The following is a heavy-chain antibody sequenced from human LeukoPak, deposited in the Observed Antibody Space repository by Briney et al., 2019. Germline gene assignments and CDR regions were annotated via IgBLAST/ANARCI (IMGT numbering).Heavy chain of an antibody. V-gene: IGHV3-23*01. D-gene: IGHD6-13*01. CDR1: GFTFSSYA. CDR3: AKDSERYSSSLNWLAP. Sequence: GRSLRLSCAASGFTFSSYAMSWVRQAPGKGLEWVSAISCSGGSTYYADSVKGRFTISRDNSKNTLYLQMNSLRAEDTAVYYCAKDSERYSSSLNWLAPWGQGALVTVSS. J-gene: IGHJ5*02. CDR2: ISCSGGST.